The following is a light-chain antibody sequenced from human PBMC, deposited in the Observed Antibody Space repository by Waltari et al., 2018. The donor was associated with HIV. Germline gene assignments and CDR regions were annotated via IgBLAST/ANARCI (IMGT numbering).Light chain of an antibody. CDR2: EGS. V-gene: IGLV2-23*01. CDR1: SSDVGLYNL. J-gene: IGLJ2*01. CDR3: CSYAGSFVV. Sequence: QSALTQPASVSGSPGQSITISCTGTSSDVGLYNLVSWYQQSPGKAPKLMIYEGSKRPSGVSNRFSGSKSGNTASLTISGLQTEDEADYYCCSYAGSFVVFGGGTKLTVL.